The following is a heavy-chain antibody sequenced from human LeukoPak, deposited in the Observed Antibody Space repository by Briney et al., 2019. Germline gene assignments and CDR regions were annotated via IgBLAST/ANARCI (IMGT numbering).Heavy chain of an antibody. D-gene: IGHD2/OR15-2a*01. J-gene: IGHJ4*02. CDR2: IDSSTTRI. V-gene: IGHV3-21*01. CDR1: GFTFRSFS. Sequence: GGSLRLYCAASGFTFRSFSMNWDRQAPGKGLEWVSDIDSSTTRIYYANSVRGRFTISRDNAKNSLDLQTNSLRAEDTAVYYCVRGGTYCDSTCKGADYWGQGTLVAVSS. CDR3: VRGGTYCDSTCKGADY.